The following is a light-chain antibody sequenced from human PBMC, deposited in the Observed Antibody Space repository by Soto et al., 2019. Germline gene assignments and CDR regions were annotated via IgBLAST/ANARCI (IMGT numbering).Light chain of an antibody. CDR3: QSYAFSLSGNAI. V-gene: IGLV1-40*01. CDR2: GDS. CDR1: TCNIGAYYD. J-gene: IGLJ2*01. Sequence: QSVLTQPPSLSGAPGQRVTISCTGSTCNIGAYYDVPWYQQLPGRAPRLLMYGDSKRPSGVPDRFSGSKSGTSASLTIAGLQAEDEDVYYCQSYAFSLSGNAIFGGGTKLTVL.